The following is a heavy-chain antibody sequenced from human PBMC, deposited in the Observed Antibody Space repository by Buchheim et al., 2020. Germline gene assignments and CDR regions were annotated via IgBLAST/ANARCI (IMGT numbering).Heavy chain of an antibody. V-gene: IGHV4-34*01. Sequence: QVQLQQWGAGLLKPSETLSLTCAVSGGSFSGYYWSWIRQPPGKGLEWIGEINHSGSTNYNPSLKSRVTISVDTSKNQFPLKLSSVTAADTAVYYCARGRASGWFQYYYYYYGMDVWGQGTT. CDR3: ARGRASGWFQYYYYYYGMDV. J-gene: IGHJ6*02. D-gene: IGHD6-19*01. CDR1: GGSFSGYY. CDR2: INHSGST.